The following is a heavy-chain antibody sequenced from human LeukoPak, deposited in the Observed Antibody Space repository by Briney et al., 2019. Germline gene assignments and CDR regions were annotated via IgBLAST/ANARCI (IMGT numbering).Heavy chain of an antibody. J-gene: IGHJ4*02. CDR3: ARGGSSWYSYYFDY. CDR2: IYHSGST. Sequence: SETLSLTCTVSGYSISSGYYWEWIRQPPGKGLEWIGSIYHSGSTYYNPSLKSRVTISVDTAKNQFSLKLSSVTAADTAVYYCARGGSSWYSYYFDYWGQGTLVTVSS. D-gene: IGHD6-13*01. CDR1: GYSISSGYY. V-gene: IGHV4-38-2*02.